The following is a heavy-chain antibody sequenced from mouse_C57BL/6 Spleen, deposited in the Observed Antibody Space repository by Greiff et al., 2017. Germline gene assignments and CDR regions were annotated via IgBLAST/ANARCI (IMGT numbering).Heavy chain of an antibody. V-gene: IGHV14-4*01. CDR2: IDPENGDT. J-gene: IGHJ3*01. CDR1: GFNIKDDY. Sequence: EVQRVESGAELVRPGASVKLSCTASGFNIKDDYMHWVKQRPEPGLEWIGWIDPENGDTEYASKFQGKATITADTSSNTAYLQLSSLTSEDTAVYYCTRPDYDGKFAYWGQGTLVTVSA. CDR3: TRPDYDGKFAY. D-gene: IGHD2-4*01.